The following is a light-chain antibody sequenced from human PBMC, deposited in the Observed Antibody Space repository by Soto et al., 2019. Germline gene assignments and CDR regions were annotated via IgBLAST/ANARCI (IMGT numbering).Light chain of an antibody. V-gene: IGKV1-39*01. CDR2: AAS. CDR1: QSINRY. CDR3: QQTYSVPRT. J-gene: IGKJ1*01. Sequence: IQMTQSPSSLSASVGERVTITCRPSQSINRYLNWYQQKPGTAPKVLIYAASNLQSGVPSRFSGSGSEKNFTLTMSSLQPEDFATYYCQQTYSVPRTFGQATKVEI.